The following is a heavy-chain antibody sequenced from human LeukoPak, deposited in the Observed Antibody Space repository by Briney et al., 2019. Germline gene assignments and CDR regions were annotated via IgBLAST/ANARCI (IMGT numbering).Heavy chain of an antibody. Sequence: GGSLRLSCAASGFNFIDYSMSWVRQAPGKGLEWISYIGISSGNTKYADSVKGRFTISRDKARNSLYLQMNSLRVEDTAMYYCARDHRYAFDNWGHGTLVTVSS. J-gene: IGHJ4*01. CDR1: GFNFIDYS. CDR2: IGISSGNT. CDR3: ARDHRYAFDN. V-gene: IGHV3-11*06. D-gene: IGHD5-12*01.